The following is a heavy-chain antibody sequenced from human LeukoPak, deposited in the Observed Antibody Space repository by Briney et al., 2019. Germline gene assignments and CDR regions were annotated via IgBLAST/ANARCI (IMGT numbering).Heavy chain of an antibody. J-gene: IGHJ6*02. D-gene: IGHD6-19*01. Sequence: GGSLRLSCAASGFSFSSYAMTWVRQAPGEGLEWVSSIDAGGGDTYHSDSVKGRFTISRDNSVNTLYLQMNSLRADDTAVYYCGRPTKYWLVRGNGVDVWGQGTTVTVSS. CDR2: IDAGGGDT. CDR3: GRPTKYWLVRGNGVDV. CDR1: GFSFSSYA. V-gene: IGHV3-23*01.